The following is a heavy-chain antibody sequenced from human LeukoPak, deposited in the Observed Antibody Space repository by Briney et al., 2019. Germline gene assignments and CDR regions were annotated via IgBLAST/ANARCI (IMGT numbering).Heavy chain of an antibody. D-gene: IGHD3-22*01. J-gene: IGHJ4*02. CDR2: IYYSGST. CDR3: AIYDVSGYKYNYIAH. CDR1: GGSISSTY. V-gene: IGHV4-59*01. Sequence: SATLSLTCTVSGGSISSTYCNWIRQPSGKGLEWIGYIYYSGSTDYNPPLQSRVTMSIDTPKNQFSLNLSSVTAADTAVYYCAIYDVSGYKYNYIAHWGQGTLVTVSS.